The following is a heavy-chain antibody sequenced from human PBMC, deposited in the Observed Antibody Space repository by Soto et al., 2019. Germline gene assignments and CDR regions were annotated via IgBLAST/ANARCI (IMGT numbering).Heavy chain of an antibody. J-gene: IGHJ4*02. CDR1: GFTFSSYA. CDR2: ISYDGSNK. CDR3: ASYCISTSCSH. Sequence: QVQLVESGGGVVQPGRSLRLSCAASGFTFSSYAMHWVRQAPGKGLEWVAVISYDGSNKYYADSVKGRFTISRDNSKNPRYLQMNSLRAEDTAVYYCASYCISTSCSHWGQGTLVTVSS. D-gene: IGHD2-2*01. V-gene: IGHV3-30-3*01.